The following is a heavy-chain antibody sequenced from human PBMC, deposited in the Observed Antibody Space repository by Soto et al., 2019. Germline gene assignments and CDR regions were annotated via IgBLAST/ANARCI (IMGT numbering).Heavy chain of an antibody. CDR1: GGSMFSGGNS. V-gene: IGHV4-30-2*01. J-gene: IGHJ5*02. CDR3: ARTMTTSGWFDP. CDR2: FYHSGST. Sequence: SETLSLTCGVSGGSMFSGGNSWSWIRQAPGKGLEWIGYFYHSGSTYYNPSLKSRVTISVDTSKNQFSLRPTSVTAADTAVYFCARTMTTSGWFDPWGQGTLVTVSS. D-gene: IGHD3-10*01.